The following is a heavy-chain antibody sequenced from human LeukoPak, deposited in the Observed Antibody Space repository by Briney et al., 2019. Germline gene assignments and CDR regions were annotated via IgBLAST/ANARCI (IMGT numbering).Heavy chain of an antibody. V-gene: IGHV4-34*12. J-gene: IGHJ4*02. CDR1: GGSFSVYY. CDR3: ARVRSIVVVPANTRFDY. CDR2: IIHSGST. Sequence: SETLSLTCAVYGGSFSVYYWSWIRQPPGKGLEWIGEIIHSGSTNYNPSLKSQVTISVDTSKNQFSLKLSSVTAADTAVYYCARVRSIVVVPANTRFDYWGQGTLVTVSS. D-gene: IGHD2-2*01.